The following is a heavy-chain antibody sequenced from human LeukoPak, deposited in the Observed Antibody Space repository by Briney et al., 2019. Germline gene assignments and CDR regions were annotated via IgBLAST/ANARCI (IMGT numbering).Heavy chain of an antibody. CDR2: IYYSGST. D-gene: IGHD3-3*01. CDR3: ARVRSRITIFGVVINAFDI. CDR1: GGSISSSSYY. V-gene: IGHV4-39*07. Sequence: SETLSLTCTVSGGSISSSSYYWGWIRQPPGKGLEWIGSIYYSGSTNYNPSLKSRVTISVDTSKNQFSLKLSSVTAADTAVYYCARVRSRITIFGVVINAFDIWGQGTMVTVSS. J-gene: IGHJ3*02.